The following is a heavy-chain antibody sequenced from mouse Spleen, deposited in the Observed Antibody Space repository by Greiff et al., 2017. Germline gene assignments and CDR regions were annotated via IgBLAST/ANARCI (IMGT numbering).Heavy chain of an antibody. CDR3: AIITTVVAGDAMDY. V-gene: IGHV1-82*01. CDR1: GYAFSSSW. Sequence: QVQLQQSGPELVKPGASVKISCKASGYAFSSSWMNWVKQRPGKGLEWIGRIYPGDGDTNYNGKFKGKATLTADKSSSTAYMQLSSLTSEDSAVYFCAIITTVVAGDAMDYWGQGTSVTVSS. CDR2: IYPGDGDT. J-gene: IGHJ4*01. D-gene: IGHD1-1*01.